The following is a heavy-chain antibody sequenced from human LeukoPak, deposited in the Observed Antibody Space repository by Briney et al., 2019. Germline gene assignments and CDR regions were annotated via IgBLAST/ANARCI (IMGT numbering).Heavy chain of an antibody. J-gene: IGHJ4*02. V-gene: IGHV3-21*01. D-gene: IGHD5-18*01. CDR2: ISSSSSYI. Sequence: PGGSLRLSCAASGFTFSSYSMNWVRQAPGKGLEWVSSISSSSSYIYYADSMKGRFTISRDNAKNSLYLQMNSLRAEDTAVYYCARVYTAMDDGDYWGQGTLVTVSS. CDR1: GFTFSSYS. CDR3: ARVYTAMDDGDY.